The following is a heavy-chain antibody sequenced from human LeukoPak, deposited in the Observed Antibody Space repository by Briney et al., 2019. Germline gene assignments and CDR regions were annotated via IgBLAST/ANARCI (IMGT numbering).Heavy chain of an antibody. J-gene: IGHJ4*02. CDR3: ARGGYYYDTCGPFDY. CDR2: INHSGST. D-gene: IGHD3-22*01. V-gene: IGHV4-34*01. CDR1: GGSFSGYY. Sequence: SETLSLTCAVYGGSFSGYYWSWIRQPPGKGLEWIGEINHSGSTNYNPSLKSRVTISVDTSKNQFSLKLSSVTAADTAVYYCARGGYYYDTCGPFDYWGQGTLVTVSS.